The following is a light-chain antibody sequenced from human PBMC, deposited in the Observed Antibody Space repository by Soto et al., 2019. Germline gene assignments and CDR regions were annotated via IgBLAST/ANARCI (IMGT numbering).Light chain of an antibody. J-gene: IGKJ1*01. CDR2: DAS. CDR3: HQRKSRLRK. CDR1: QSVSSY. Sequence: EIALSNALAAVSSSPINIVTRSYRASQSVSSYLAWYQQKPGQAPRLLIYDASNRATGIPARFSGSGSGTDFTLTISRLEPEDFAVYYCHQRKSRLRKFGQGTKVEIK. V-gene: IGKV3-11*01.